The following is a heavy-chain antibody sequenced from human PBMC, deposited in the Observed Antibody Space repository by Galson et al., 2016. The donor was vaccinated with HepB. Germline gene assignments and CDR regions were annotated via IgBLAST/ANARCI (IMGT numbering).Heavy chain of an antibody. CDR1: GFTFSNYW. D-gene: IGHD6-6*01. CDR2: IMLDGSEV. V-gene: IGHV3-7*01. J-gene: IGHJ4*02. CDR3: ARGREYSSLFYFDY. Sequence: SLRLSCAASGFTFSNYWMSWVRQAPGKGLEWVASIMLDGSEVYYVDSVKGRFTISRDNARNFLYLQMNSLGAEDTAVYYCARGREYSSLFYFDYWGQGTLVTVSS.